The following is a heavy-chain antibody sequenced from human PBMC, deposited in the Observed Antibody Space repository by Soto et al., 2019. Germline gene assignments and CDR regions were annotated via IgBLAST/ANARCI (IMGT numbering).Heavy chain of an antibody. Sequence: EVVLLESGGGLVQPGGSLRLSCETSGFTFRNYGMTWVRQAPGKGLEWVSEISGSGFVTYYADSVKGRFTISRDNSKNTLYLQMDSLRAEDMAVYYCAKDRGIIVKAGDAFDVWGQGTMVTVSS. J-gene: IGHJ3*01. D-gene: IGHD3-16*02. CDR1: GFTFRNYG. CDR2: ISGSGFVT. V-gene: IGHV3-23*01. CDR3: AKDRGIIVKAGDAFDV.